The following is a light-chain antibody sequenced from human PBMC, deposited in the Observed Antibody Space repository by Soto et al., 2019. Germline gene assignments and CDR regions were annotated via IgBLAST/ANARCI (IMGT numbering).Light chain of an antibody. J-gene: IGKJ1*01. CDR2: GAS. V-gene: IGKV3-15*01. CDR1: QSVNSN. CDR3: QQYNNWPPWT. Sequence: EIVLTQSPATLSVSPGERATLSCRASQSVNSNLAWYQQKPDQAPRLLISGASTTASGIPARFSGSGSGTEFTLTISSLQSEGVAVYYCQQYNNWPPWTFGQGTKVEIK.